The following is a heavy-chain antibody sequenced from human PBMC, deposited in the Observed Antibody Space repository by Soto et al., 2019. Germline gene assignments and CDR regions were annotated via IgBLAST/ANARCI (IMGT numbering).Heavy chain of an antibody. CDR3: AREWELLWFDP. V-gene: IGHV3-74*01. D-gene: IGHD1-26*01. J-gene: IGHJ5*02. Sequence: GGSLRLSCAASGFTFSSYWMHWVRQAPGKGLVWVSRINSDGSSTSYADSVKGRFTISRDNAKNTLYLQMNSLRAEDTAVYYCAREWELLWFDPWGQGTLVTVSS. CDR1: GFTFSSYW. CDR2: INSDGSST.